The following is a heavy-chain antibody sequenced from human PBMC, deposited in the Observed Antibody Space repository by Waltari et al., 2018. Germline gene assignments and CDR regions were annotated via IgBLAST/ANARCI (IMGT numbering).Heavy chain of an antibody. CDR3: AKSLETGATAFDY. Sequence: QVQLVESGGGVVQPGGSLRLSCEASGITASRDGMHWVREAPGKGLEWMAVISYDGKNTYYSDSVKGRFTISRDNSKNTLYLQMNSLRPEDTAVYYCAKSLETGATAFDYWGQGTLVTVSS. CDR1: GITASRDG. CDR2: ISYDGKNT. D-gene: IGHD1-26*01. V-gene: IGHV3-30*18. J-gene: IGHJ4*02.